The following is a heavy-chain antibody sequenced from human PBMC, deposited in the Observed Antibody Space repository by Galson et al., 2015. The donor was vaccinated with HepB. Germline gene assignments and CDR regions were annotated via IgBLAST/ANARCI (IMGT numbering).Heavy chain of an antibody. J-gene: IGHJ3*02. CDR1: GGTFSSYA. CDR2: IIPRFGTA. V-gene: IGHV1-69*06. D-gene: IGHD3-3*01. CDR3: AGSRYYDFWASSNAFDI. Sequence: SVKVSCKASGGTFSSYAISWVRQAPGQGLEWMGGIIPRFGTAKYAQMFQGRVTITADKSTSTAYMELSILRSEDTAVYYCAGSRYYDFWASSNAFDIWGQGTMVTVSS.